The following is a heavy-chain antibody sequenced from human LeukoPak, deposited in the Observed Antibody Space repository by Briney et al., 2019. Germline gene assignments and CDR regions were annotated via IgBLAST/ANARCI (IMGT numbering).Heavy chain of an antibody. Sequence: GGSLRLACAASGFTFSSYGMSWVRQAPGKGLEWVAFTRYDGSNKYYADSVKGRFTISRDNSKNTLYLKMNSLRAEDTAVYYCAKGHGSEASYYYYMDVWGKGTTVTISS. J-gene: IGHJ6*03. V-gene: IGHV3-30*02. CDR2: TRYDGSNK. CDR1: GFTFSSYG. CDR3: AKGHGSEASYYYYMDV.